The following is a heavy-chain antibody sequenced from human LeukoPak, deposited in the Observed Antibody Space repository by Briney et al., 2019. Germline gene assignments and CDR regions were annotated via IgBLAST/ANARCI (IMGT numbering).Heavy chain of an antibody. V-gene: IGHV3-30*02. D-gene: IGHD2-2*01. CDR1: GFTFSSYG. Sequence: GGSLRLSCAASGFTFSSYGMHWVRQAPGKGLEWVAFIRYDGSNKYYADSVKGRFTISRGNSKNTLYLPMNSLRAEDTAVYYCAKTTGYQLPSSYYYYYYMDVWGKGTTVTVSS. CDR2: IRYDGSNK. CDR3: AKTTGYQLPSSYYYYYYMDV. J-gene: IGHJ6*03.